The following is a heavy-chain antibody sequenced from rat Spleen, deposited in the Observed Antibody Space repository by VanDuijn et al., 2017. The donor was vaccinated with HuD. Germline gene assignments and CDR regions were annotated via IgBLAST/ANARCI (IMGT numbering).Heavy chain of an antibody. V-gene: IGHV2-47*01. Sequence: QVQLKESGPGLEQPSQTLSLTCSVSGLSLNSNSVSWIRQPPGKGLAWMGVIWSHGGIDYNSAFKSRLSISRDNSKSQVFLRMNSLQTEDTAMYFCVRGSAFFDYWGQGVMVTVSS. CDR1: GLSLNSNS. CDR2: IWSHGGI. J-gene: IGHJ2*01. CDR3: VRGSAFFDY. D-gene: IGHD3-3*01.